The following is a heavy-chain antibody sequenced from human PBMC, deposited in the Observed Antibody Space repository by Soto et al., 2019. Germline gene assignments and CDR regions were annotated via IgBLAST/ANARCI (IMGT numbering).Heavy chain of an antibody. V-gene: IGHV3-53*01. Sequence: GGSLGLSCAASGFTVSSNYMSWVRQAPGKGLEWVSVIYSGGSTYYADSVKGRFTISRDNSKNTLYLQMNSLRAEDTAVYYCGDSSSSSRGQGTLVTVSS. D-gene: IGHD6-6*01. CDR1: GFTVSSNY. CDR3: GDSSSSS. CDR2: IYSGGST. J-gene: IGHJ4*02.